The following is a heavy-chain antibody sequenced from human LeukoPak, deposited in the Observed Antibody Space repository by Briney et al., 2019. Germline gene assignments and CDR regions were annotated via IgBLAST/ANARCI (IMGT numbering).Heavy chain of an antibody. V-gene: IGHV3-21*01. CDR1: GFTFSDYY. Sequence: GGSLRLSCAASGFTFSDYYMNWVRQAPGKGLEWVSSISSSSSYIYYADSVKGRFTISRDNAKNSLYLQMNSLRAEDTAVYYCARVPFEANVDYWGQGTLVTVSS. CDR2: ISSSSSYI. J-gene: IGHJ4*02. D-gene: IGHD3-9*01. CDR3: ARVPFEANVDY.